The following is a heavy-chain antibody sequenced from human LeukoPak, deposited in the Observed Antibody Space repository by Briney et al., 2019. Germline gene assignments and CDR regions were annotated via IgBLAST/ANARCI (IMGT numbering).Heavy chain of an antibody. Sequence: PSETLSLTCAVYGGSFSGYYWSWIRQPPGKGLEWIGEINHSGSTNYNPSLKSRVTISVDTSKNQFSLKLSSVTAADTAVYYCARGSIAARARNWFDPWGQGTLVTVSS. J-gene: IGHJ5*02. CDR2: INHSGST. CDR1: GGSFSGYY. V-gene: IGHV4-34*01. D-gene: IGHD6-6*01. CDR3: ARGSIAARARNWFDP.